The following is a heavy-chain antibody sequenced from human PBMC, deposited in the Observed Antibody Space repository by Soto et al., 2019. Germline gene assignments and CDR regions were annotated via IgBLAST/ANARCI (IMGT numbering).Heavy chain of an antibody. CDR3: ARGYYGDYGAPTLDY. D-gene: IGHD4-17*01. J-gene: IGHJ4*02. Sequence: GGSLRLSCAASGFTFSSYGMHWVRQAPGKGLEWVAVIWYDGSNKYYADSVKGRFTISRDNSKNTLYLQMNSLRAEDTAVYYCARGYYGDYGAPTLDYWGQGTLVTVSS. V-gene: IGHV3-33*01. CDR1: GFTFSSYG. CDR2: IWYDGSNK.